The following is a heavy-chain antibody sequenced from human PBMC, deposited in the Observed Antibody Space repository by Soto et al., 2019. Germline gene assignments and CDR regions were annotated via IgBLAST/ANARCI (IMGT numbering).Heavy chain of an antibody. CDR3: ARADTTPITIFGVVITPDY. V-gene: IGHV1-2*02. CDR1: GYTFTGYY. D-gene: IGHD3-3*01. Sequence: VSVKVSCKASGYTFTGYYMHWVRQAPGQGLEWMGWINPNSGGTNYAQKFQGRVTMTRDTSISTAYMELSRLRSDDTAVYYCARADTTPITIFGVVITPDYWGQGTLVTVSS. CDR2: INPNSGGT. J-gene: IGHJ4*02.